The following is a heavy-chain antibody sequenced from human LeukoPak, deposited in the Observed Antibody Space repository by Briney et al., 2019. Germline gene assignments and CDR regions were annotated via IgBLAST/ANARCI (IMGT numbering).Heavy chain of an antibody. CDR1: GFTFSSYW. V-gene: IGHV3-48*01. J-gene: IGHJ4*02. CDR3: ARNPRYCSGGSSYFLDY. Sequence: GGSLRLSCAVSGFTFSSYWMGWVRQAPGKGLEWVSYISSSSSTIYYADSVKGRFTISRDNAKNSLYLQMNSLRAEDTAVYYCARNPRYCSGGSSYFLDYWGQGTLVTVSS. CDR2: ISSSSSTI. D-gene: IGHD2-15*01.